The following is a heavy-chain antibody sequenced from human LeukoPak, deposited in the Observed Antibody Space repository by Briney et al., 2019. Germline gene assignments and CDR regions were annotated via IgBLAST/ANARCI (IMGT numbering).Heavy chain of an antibody. CDR3: SRHYYDSSGYYYSLDY. CDR1: GFTFSRYG. D-gene: IGHD3-22*01. J-gene: IGHJ4*02. Sequence: GRSLRLSCAASGFTFSRYGMHWVRQAPGKGLEWVALISYDGSNKYYADSVKGRFTISRDNSKNTLYLQMNSLRAEDTAVYYCSRHYYDSSGYYYSLDYWGQGTLVTVSS. V-gene: IGHV3-30*03. CDR2: ISYDGSNK.